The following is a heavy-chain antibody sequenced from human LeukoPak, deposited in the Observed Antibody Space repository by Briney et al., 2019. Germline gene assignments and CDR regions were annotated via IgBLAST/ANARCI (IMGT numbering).Heavy chain of an antibody. J-gene: IGHJ4*02. Sequence: GASVKVSCKASGYTFTGSYMHWVRQAPGQGFEWIGWISPASGATKYAQNFQGRVTLTTDTSITTAYMELSSLTSDDTASYYCLNEHGGWGQGTSVTVSS. D-gene: IGHD1-1*01. CDR3: LNEHGG. V-gene: IGHV1-2*02. CDR2: ISPASGAT. CDR1: GYTFTGSY.